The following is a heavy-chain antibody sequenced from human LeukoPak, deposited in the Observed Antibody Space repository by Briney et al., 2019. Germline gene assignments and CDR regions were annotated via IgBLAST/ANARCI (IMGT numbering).Heavy chain of an antibody. D-gene: IGHD2-8*01. V-gene: IGHV3-21*01. Sequence: GGSLRLSCAASGFTFSSCSMNWVRQAPGKGLEWVSSISSSSSYIYYADSVKGRFTISRDNAKNSLYLQMNSLRAEDTAVYYCARVSLGYCTNGVCYTTDYWGQGTLVTVSS. CDR2: ISSSSSYI. J-gene: IGHJ4*02. CDR1: GFTFSSCS. CDR3: ARVSLGYCTNGVCYTTDY.